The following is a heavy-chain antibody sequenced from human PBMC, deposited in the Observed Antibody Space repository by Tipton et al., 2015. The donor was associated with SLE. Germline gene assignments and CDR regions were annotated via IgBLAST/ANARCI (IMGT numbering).Heavy chain of an antibody. Sequence: TLSLTCAVCGGSFSGYYWSWIRQPPGKGLEWIGEINHSGSTNYNPSLKSRVTISVDTSKNQFSLKLSSVTAADTAVYYCARRLTRYSGYDYFDYWGQGTLVTVSS. D-gene: IGHD5-12*01. CDR1: GGSFSGYY. J-gene: IGHJ4*02. CDR3: ARRLTRYSGYDYFDY. V-gene: IGHV4-34*01. CDR2: INHSGST.